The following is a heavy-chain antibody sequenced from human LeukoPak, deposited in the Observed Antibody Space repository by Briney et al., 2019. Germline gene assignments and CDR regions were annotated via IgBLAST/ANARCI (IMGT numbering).Heavy chain of an antibody. J-gene: IGHJ4*02. Sequence: VSVKVSCKASGYTFTGYYMHWVRQAPGQGLEWMGWINPNSGGTNYAQKFQGRVTMTRDTSISTAYMGLSRLRSDDTAVYYCARVPARSNIVVVPAAPRAFDYWGQGTLVTVSS. CDR2: INPNSGGT. D-gene: IGHD2-2*01. V-gene: IGHV1-2*02. CDR1: GYTFTGYY. CDR3: ARVPARSNIVVVPAAPRAFDY.